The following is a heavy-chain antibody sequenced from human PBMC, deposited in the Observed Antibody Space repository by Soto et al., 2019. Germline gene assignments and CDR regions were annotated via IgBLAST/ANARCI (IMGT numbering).Heavy chain of an antibody. CDR2: VWSDGSNT. D-gene: IGHD3-16*01. V-gene: IGHV3-33*01. CDR3: GRGGLGHYCYGTDV. Sequence: QVQLVESGGGVVQPGRSLRLSCVASGFTFSTYGMHWVRQTPDKGLEWVAVVWSDGSNTYYADSVKGRFTITRDNSKNALYLQLNRVRAEDRAVYNGGRGGLGHYCYGTDVCGQGPTVTVS. CDR1: GFTFSTYG. J-gene: IGHJ6*02.